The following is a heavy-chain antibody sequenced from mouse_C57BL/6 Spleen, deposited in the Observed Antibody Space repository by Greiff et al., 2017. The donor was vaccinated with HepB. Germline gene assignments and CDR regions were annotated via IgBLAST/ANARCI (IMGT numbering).Heavy chain of an antibody. CDR2: ISDGGSYT. CDR3: ARGDVLDY. CDR1: GFTFSSYA. V-gene: IGHV5-4*01. Sequence: EVQGVESGGGLVKPGGSLKLSCAASGFTFSSYAMSWVRQTPEKRLEWVATISDGGSYTYYPDNVKGRFTISRDNAKNNLYLQMSHLKSEDTAMYYCARGDVLDYWGQGTTLTVSS. D-gene: IGHD3-3*01. J-gene: IGHJ2*01.